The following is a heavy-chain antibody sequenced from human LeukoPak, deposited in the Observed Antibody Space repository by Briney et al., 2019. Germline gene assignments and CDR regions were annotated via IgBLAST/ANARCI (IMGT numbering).Heavy chain of an antibody. CDR3: AKTHRTYYYDSSGYNDAFDI. Sequence: GGSLRLSCAASGFTFSNYAMSWVRQAPGKGLEWVSSINGRGGSTYYADSVKGRFTISRDNSKNTLYLQMNSLRAEDTAVYYCAKTHRTYYYDSSGYNDAFDIWGQGTMVTVSS. V-gene: IGHV3-23*01. J-gene: IGHJ3*02. CDR2: INGRGGST. CDR1: GFTFSNYA. D-gene: IGHD3-22*01.